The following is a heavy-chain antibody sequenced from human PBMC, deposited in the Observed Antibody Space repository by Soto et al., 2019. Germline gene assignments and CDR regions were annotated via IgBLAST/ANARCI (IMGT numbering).Heavy chain of an antibody. D-gene: IGHD3-22*01. V-gene: IGHV4-30-4*01. CDR1: GGSISSGDYY. J-gene: IGHJ4*02. Sequence: PSETLCLTCTVSGGSISSGDYYWSWIRQPPGKGLEWIGYIYYSGSTYYNPSLKSRVTISVDTSKNQFSLKLSSVTAADTAVYYCAREDDSSGYPYYWGQGTLVTVSS. CDR2: IYYSGST. CDR3: AREDDSSGYPYY.